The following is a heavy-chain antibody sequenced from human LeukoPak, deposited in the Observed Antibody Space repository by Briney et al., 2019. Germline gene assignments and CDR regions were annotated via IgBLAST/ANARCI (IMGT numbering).Heavy chain of an antibody. CDR3: TSSGSYRDFDY. Sequence: GGSLRLSCAASGFTFSSFDMHWVRQAPGKGLEWVAFIPYDGSAKYYADSVKGRFTISRDNSKNTLYLQMNSLRAEDTAVYYCTSSGSYRDFDYWGQGTLVTVSS. J-gene: IGHJ4*02. V-gene: IGHV3-30*02. D-gene: IGHD3-10*01. CDR2: IPYDGSAK. CDR1: GFTFSSFD.